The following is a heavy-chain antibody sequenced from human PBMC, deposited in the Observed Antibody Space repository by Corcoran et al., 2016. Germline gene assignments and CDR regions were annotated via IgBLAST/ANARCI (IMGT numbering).Heavy chain of an antibody. CDR3: ARGGGAFGP. Sequence: QVQLQESGPGLVKPPETLSLTCTVSGDSITSEYWSWIRQPPGKGLEWIGYGHYTGSTNYNPSLKSRVTISVDTSRNQFSLTLTSVTAADTARYYCARGGGAFGPWGQGTLVTVSS. CDR1: GDSITSEY. V-gene: IGHV4-59*01. D-gene: IGHD3-16*01. CDR2: GHYTGST. J-gene: IGHJ5*02.